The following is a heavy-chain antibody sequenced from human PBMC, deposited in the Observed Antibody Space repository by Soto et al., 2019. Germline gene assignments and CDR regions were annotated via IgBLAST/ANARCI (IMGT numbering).Heavy chain of an antibody. CDR3: ASTTSDILTNFDY. CDR1: GGSISSSSYY. J-gene: IGHJ4*02. CDR2: IYYSGST. V-gene: IGHV4-39*01. D-gene: IGHD3-9*01. Sequence: PSETLSLTCTVSGGSISSSSYYWGWIRQPPGKGLEWIGSIYYSGSTYYNPSLKSRVTISVDTSKNQFSLKLSSVTAADTAVHYCASTTSDILTNFDYWGQGTLVTVSS.